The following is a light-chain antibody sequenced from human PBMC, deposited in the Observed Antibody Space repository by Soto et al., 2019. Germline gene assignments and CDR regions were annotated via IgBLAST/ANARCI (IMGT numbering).Light chain of an antibody. J-gene: IGKJ5*01. Sequence: IQMTQSPSSLSASVGDRVXXXXXSSQGIRIDLGWFQQKPGKAPKFLIYXXSXVESGVPARCSGSGSGTDFTLTISSLQPEDFATYYCQQANSFPITFGQGTRLENK. CDR3: QQANSFPIT. CDR1: QGIRID. V-gene: IGKV1-13*02. CDR2: XXS.